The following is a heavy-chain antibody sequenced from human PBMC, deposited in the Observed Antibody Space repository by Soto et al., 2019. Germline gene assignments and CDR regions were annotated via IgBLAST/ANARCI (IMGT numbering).Heavy chain of an antibody. D-gene: IGHD6-25*01. CDR3: ARGPDAAAGVDY. J-gene: IGHJ4*02. CDR1: GYTFTSYD. CDR2: MNPNSGNT. V-gene: IGHV1-8*01. Sequence: GASVKVSCKASGYTFTSYDINWVRQATGQGLEWMGWMNPNSGNTGYAQKFQGRVTMTRDTSTSTVYMELSSLRSEDTAVYYCARGPDAAAGVDYWGQGTLVTVSS.